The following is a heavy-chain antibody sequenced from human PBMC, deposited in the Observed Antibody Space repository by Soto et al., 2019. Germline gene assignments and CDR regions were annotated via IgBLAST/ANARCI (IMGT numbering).Heavy chain of an antibody. D-gene: IGHD4-17*01. J-gene: IGHJ6*03. V-gene: IGHV3-66*01. CDR3: ARSPTVTTFRPYYYYMDV. CDR2: IYSGGST. CDR1: GFTVSSNY. Sequence: PGGSLRLSCAASGFTVSSNYMSWVRQAPGKGLEWVSVIYSGGSTYYADSVKGRFTISRDNSKNTLYLQMNSLRAEDTAVYYCARSPTVTTFRPYYYYMDVWGKGTTVTVSS.